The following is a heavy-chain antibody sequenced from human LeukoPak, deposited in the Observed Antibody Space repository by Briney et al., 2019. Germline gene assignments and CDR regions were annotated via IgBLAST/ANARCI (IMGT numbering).Heavy chain of an antibody. Sequence: ASVKVSCKTSEYTFTGYYMHWVRQAPGQGLEWMGIINPSGGSTSYAQKFQGRVTMTRDMSTSTVYMELSSLRSEDTAVYYCARVAAAGEKDYWGQGTLVTVSS. CDR2: INPSGGST. CDR1: EYTFTGYY. D-gene: IGHD6-13*01. CDR3: ARVAAAGEKDY. V-gene: IGHV1-46*01. J-gene: IGHJ4*02.